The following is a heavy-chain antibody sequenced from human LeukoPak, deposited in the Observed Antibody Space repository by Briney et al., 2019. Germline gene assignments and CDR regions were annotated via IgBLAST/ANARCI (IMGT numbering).Heavy chain of an antibody. CDR1: GFTFSSYS. V-gene: IGHV3-21*01. CDR3: SSAATRWSHPRGH. Sequence: GGSLRLSCAASGFTFSSYSMNWVRQAPGKGLEWVSSISSSSSYIYYADSVKGRFTISRDNAKNSLYLQMNSLRAEDTAAYYCSSAATRWSHPRGHSVQGALVTASS. CDR2: ISSSSSYI. J-gene: IGHJ4*02. D-gene: IGHD6-13*01.